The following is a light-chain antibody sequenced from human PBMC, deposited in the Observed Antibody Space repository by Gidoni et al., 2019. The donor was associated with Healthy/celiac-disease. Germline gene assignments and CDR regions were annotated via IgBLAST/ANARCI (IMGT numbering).Light chain of an antibody. CDR1: QLGDKY. CDR3: QAWDSSTVV. CDR2: QDS. V-gene: IGLV3-1*01. Sequence: SDELTQPPSVSVSPGQTASITCSGDQLGDKYACWYPQKPGQSPVLVIYQDSKRPSGIPERFSGSNSGNTATLTISGTQAMYEADYYCQAWDSSTVVFGGGTKLTVL. J-gene: IGLJ2*01.